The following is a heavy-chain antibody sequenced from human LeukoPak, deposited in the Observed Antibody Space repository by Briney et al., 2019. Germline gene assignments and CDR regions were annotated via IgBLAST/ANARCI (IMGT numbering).Heavy chain of an antibody. CDR2: IYYSGST. J-gene: IGHJ5*02. Sequence: PSETLSLTCTVSGGSISSYYWSWIRQPPGKGLEWIGYIYYSGSTNYNPSLKSRVTISVDTSKNQFSLKLSSVTAADTAVYYCARDLFMIDFWSGYLGWFDPWGQGTLVTVSS. CDR1: GGSISSYY. CDR3: ARDLFMIDFWSGYLGWFDP. V-gene: IGHV4-59*01. D-gene: IGHD3-3*01.